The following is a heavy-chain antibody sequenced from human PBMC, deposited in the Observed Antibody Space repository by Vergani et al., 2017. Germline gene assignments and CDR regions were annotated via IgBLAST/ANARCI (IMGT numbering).Heavy chain of an antibody. J-gene: IGHJ4*02. CDR1: GFTFSSYS. V-gene: IGHV3-48*01. CDR2: ISSSSSTI. D-gene: IGHD6-6*01. Sequence: EVQLVESGGGLVQPGGSLRLSCAASGFTFSSYSMNWVRQAPGKGLEWVSYISSSSSTIYYADSVKGRFTISRDNAKNSLYLQMNSLRAEDTAVYYCARSVRSIAARDYFDYWGQGTLVTVSS. CDR3: ARSVRSIAARDYFDY.